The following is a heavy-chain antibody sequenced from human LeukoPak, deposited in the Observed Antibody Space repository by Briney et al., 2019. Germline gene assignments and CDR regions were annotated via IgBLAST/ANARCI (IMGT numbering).Heavy chain of an antibody. D-gene: IGHD3-22*01. J-gene: IGHJ4*02. Sequence: ASVKVSCKASGGTFSSYTISWVRQAPGQGLEWMGRIIPILGIANYAQKFQGRVTITADKSTSTAYMELSSLRSEDTAVYYCARDPKDYYDSSGYYEDYWGQGTLVTVSS. CDR2: IIPILGIA. CDR3: ARDPKDYYDSSGYYEDY. CDR1: GGTFSSYT. V-gene: IGHV1-69*04.